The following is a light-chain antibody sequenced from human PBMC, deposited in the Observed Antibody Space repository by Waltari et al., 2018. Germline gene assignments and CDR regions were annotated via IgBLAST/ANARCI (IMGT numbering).Light chain of an antibody. CDR2: FVS. J-gene: IGKJ2*01. Sequence: IQMTQAPSSLSTSVGDRVTISCRASQDITSYLNWYQQKAGKAPKLLITFVSTLQSGVPSRFSGSGSGTDFTLTITNVQPEDSAYYYCQLSYTTPHTFGQGTKVEIK. V-gene: IGKV1-39*01. CDR1: QDITSY. CDR3: QLSYTTPHT.